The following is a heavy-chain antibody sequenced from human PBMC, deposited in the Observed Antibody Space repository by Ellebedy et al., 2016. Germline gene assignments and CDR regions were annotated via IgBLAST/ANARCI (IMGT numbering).Heavy chain of an antibody. J-gene: IGHJ4*02. CDR2: VSSTGGDT. CDR3: AKNQDSAFWGGIDS. Sequence: GGSLRLFXAASGFTFSTYAMSWVRQAPGKGLEWVSAVSSTGGDTFYADSVKGRLTISRVNSKNMLYLQMNSLRAEDTAIYYCAKNQDSAFWGGIDSWGQGTLVTVSS. CDR1: GFTFSTYA. V-gene: IGHV3-23*01. D-gene: IGHD3-3*01.